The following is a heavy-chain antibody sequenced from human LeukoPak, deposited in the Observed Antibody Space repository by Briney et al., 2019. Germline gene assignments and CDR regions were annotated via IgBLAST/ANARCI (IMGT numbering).Heavy chain of an antibody. CDR1: GGSISSYC. J-gene: IGHJ4*02. V-gene: IGHV4-4*07. Sequence: PSETLSLTCTVSGGSISSYCWSWIRQPAGKGLEWIGRIYASGGANYNPSLKSRVTMSVDTSKNQLSLKVSSVTAADTAVYYCAREFSSVASAGTDYWGQGTLVTVSS. D-gene: IGHD6-13*01. CDR2: IYASGGA. CDR3: AREFSSVASAGTDY.